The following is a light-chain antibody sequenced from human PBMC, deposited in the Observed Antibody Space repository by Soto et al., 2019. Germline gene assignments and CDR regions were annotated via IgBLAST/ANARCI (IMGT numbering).Light chain of an antibody. CDR2: GAS. V-gene: IGKV3-15*01. CDR3: QQANSFTIT. J-gene: IGKJ5*01. CDR1: QSVRSN. Sequence: EIVMTQSPATLSVSPGERATLSFRASQSVRSNLAWYQQNPGQAPRLLIYGASTRETGIPARFSGSGSGTDFTLTISSLQPEDFETDDCQQANSFTITFGQGTRLEIK.